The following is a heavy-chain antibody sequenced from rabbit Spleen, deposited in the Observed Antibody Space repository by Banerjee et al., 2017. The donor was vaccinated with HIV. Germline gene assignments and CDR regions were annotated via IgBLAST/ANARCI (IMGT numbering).Heavy chain of an antibody. Sequence: VESGGGLVKPGASLTLTCTASGFSFNSSYYMCWVRQAPGKGLEWIACINTATGKAVYATWTKGRFTITTTSSTTVTLQMTSLTAADAASYFCAGDLAGATGWNFYLWGQGTLVTVS. V-gene: IGHV1S40*01. CDR3: AGDLAGATGWNFYL. CDR2: INTATGKA. CDR1: GFSFNSSYY. D-gene: IGHD4-1*01. J-gene: IGHJ6*01.